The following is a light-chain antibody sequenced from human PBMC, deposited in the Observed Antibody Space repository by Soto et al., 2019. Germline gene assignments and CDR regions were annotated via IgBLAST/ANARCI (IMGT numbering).Light chain of an antibody. CDR1: QSISSY. CDR3: QHFKSFPIT. V-gene: IGKV1-39*01. Sequence: DIQMTQSPSSLSASVVDRVTITCLASQSISSYLNWYQQKPGKAPKLLIYAASSLQSGVPSRFSGSGSGTDFTLTISSLQPEDFATYYCQHFKSFPITFGQGTRLEIK. J-gene: IGKJ5*01. CDR2: AAS.